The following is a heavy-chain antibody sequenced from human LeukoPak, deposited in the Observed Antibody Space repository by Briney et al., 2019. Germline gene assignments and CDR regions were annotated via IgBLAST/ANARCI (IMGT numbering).Heavy chain of an antibody. CDR1: GLTFSSYA. Sequence: GGSLRLSCAASGLTFSSYAMSWVRQAPGKGLEWVSAISGSGGSTYYADSVKGRFTISRDNSKNTLYLQMNSLRAEDTAVYYCAKAPILTGYLAYFDYWGQGTLVTVSS. D-gene: IGHD3-9*01. CDR3: AKAPILTGYLAYFDY. J-gene: IGHJ4*02. V-gene: IGHV3-23*01. CDR2: ISGSGGST.